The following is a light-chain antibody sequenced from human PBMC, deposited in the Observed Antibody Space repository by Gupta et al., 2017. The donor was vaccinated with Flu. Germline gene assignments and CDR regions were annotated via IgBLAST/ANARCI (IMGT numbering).Light chain of an antibody. CDR1: SSDLPAYNY. CDR2: DVS. CDR3: NSYSITTNFV. V-gene: IGLV2-14*03. J-gene: IGLJ2*01. Sequence: QSALTQPASVSGSPGPSITISCTGTSSDLPAYNYVSCYQQHPGKTPNRLIYDVSHRPAGVANRFSGSKAGNTASLTISGLQAEDEADYYCNSYSITTNFVFGGGTKVTVL.